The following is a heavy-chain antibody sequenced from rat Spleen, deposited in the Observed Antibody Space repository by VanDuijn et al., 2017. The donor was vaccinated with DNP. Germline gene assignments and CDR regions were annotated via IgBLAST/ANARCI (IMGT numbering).Heavy chain of an antibody. CDR2: INSAGRT. CDR1: GHSITNDYR. J-gene: IGHJ2*01. V-gene: IGHV3-3*01. D-gene: IGHD5-1*01. CDR3: AIQLGVFDY. Sequence: EVQLQESGPGLVTPSQSLSLTCSVTGHSITNDYRWNWLRKFPGNKLEWMGYINSAGRTNYNPSLKSRISITRDTSKNQFFLQVDSITTEDKATYYCAIQLGVFDYWGQGVMVIVSS.